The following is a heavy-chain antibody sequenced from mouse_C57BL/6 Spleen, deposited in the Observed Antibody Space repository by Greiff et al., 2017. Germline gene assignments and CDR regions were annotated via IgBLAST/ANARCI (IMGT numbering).Heavy chain of an antibody. Sequence: EVHLVESGGGLVKPGGSLKLSCAASGFTFSDYGMHWVRQAPEKGLEWVAYISRGSSTIYYADTVKGRFTISRDNAKNTLFLQMTSLRSEDTAMYYCARQLGFYFDYWGQGTTLTVSS. J-gene: IGHJ2*01. CDR2: ISRGSSTI. CDR3: ARQLGFYFDY. D-gene: IGHD4-1*02. V-gene: IGHV5-17*01. CDR1: GFTFSDYG.